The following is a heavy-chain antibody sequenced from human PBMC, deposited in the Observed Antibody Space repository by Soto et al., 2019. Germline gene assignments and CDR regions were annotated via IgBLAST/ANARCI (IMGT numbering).Heavy chain of an antibody. D-gene: IGHD1-7*01. V-gene: IGHV1-69*13. CDR1: GGTFSSYA. CDR3: ARHHWNFSNGMDV. J-gene: IGHJ6*02. CDR2: IIPIFGTA. Sequence: SVKVSCKXSGGTFSSYAISWVRQAPGQGLEWMGGIIPIFGTANYAQKFQGRVTITADESTSTAYMELSSLRSEDTAVYYCARHHWNFSNGMDVWGQGTTVTVS.